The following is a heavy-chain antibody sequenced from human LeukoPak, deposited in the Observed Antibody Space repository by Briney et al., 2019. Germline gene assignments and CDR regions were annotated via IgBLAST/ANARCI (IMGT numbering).Heavy chain of an antibody. V-gene: IGHV1-8*01. CDR3: ARVRGQRYWFDP. CDR1: GYTFTSYD. CDR2: MNPNSGNT. J-gene: IGHJ5*02. D-gene: IGHD5-12*01. Sequence: ASVKASCKASGYTFTSYDINWVRQATGQGLEWMGWMNPNSGNTGYAQKFQGRVTMTRNTSISTAYMELSSLRSEDTAVYYCARVRGQRYWFDPWGQGTLVTVSS.